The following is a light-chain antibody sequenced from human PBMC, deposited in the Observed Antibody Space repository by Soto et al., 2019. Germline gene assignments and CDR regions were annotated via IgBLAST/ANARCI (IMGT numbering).Light chain of an antibody. CDR2: FAS. CDR3: QQHSTWPLT. V-gene: IGKV3-15*01. J-gene: IGKJ4*01. CDR1: QLVGNK. Sequence: EIVMTQSPATLSVSPGEGATLSCRASQLVGNKLAWYQHKPGQAPRLLIYFASTRATGVPARFSGSGSGTDFTLTISSLEPEDFAVYYCQQHSTWPLTFGGGTKVDIK.